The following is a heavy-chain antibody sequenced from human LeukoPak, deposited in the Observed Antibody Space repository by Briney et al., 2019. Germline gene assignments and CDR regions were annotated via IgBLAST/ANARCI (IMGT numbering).Heavy chain of an antibody. CDR1: GFTFSSYA. D-gene: IGHD3-10*01. Sequence: PGGSLRLSCAASGFTFSSYAMHWVRQAPGKGLEWVTVISYDGSNKYYADSVKGRFTISRDNSKNTLYLQMNSLRAEDTAVYYCARENLGGWAPGTYFDYWGQGTLVTVSS. CDR3: ARENLGGWAPGTYFDY. J-gene: IGHJ4*02. CDR2: ISYDGSNK. V-gene: IGHV3-30-3*01.